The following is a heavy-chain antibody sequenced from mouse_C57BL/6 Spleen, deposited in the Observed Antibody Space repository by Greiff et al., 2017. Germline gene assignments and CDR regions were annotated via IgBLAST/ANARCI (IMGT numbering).Heavy chain of an antibody. CDR3: ARTSPDNYDPFAD. CDR1: GFNIKDYY. CDR2: IDPEDGET. D-gene: IGHD2-4*01. V-gene: IGHV14-2*01. J-gene: IGHJ3*01. Sequence: VQLKESGAELVKPVASVKLSCTASGFNIKDYYMHWVKQRTEQGLEWIGRIDPEDGETKYAPNFQGKATITADTSSNTAYLQLSSLTSEDTAVYYCARTSPDNYDPFADWGQGTLVTVSA.